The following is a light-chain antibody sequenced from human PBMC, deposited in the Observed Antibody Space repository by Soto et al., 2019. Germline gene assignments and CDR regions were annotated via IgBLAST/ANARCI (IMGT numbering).Light chain of an antibody. J-gene: IGLJ2*01. V-gene: IGLV1-47*01. CDR3: AAWDDSLRAPV. CDR2: RDD. Sequence: QSVLTQPPSASATPGKRITISCFGSSSNIGSNYGYWYQQLPGTAPKLLISRDDERPSGVPDRFSGSKSGTSASLAISGVRSEDEADYFCAAWDDSLRAPVFGGGTKLTVL. CDR1: SSNIGSNY.